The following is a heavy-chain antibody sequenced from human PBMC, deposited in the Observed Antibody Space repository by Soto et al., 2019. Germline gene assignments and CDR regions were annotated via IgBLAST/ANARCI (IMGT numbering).Heavy chain of an antibody. Sequence: PGGSLRLSCAASGFAFSAYAMNWVRQPPGKGLEWVSYIDKSGHDTYYAGSVEGRFTVSRDNSKNTVYLQMHSLRGEDAALYYCAREDGGGPFDFWGQGALVTVSS. CDR1: GFAFSAYA. V-gene: IGHV3-23*01. CDR2: IDKSGHDT. J-gene: IGHJ4*02. D-gene: IGHD2-15*01. CDR3: AREDGGGPFDF.